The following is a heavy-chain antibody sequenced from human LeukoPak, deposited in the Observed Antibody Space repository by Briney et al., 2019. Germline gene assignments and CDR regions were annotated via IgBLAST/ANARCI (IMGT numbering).Heavy chain of an antibody. CDR1: GFTFSSYA. V-gene: IGHV3-30-3*01. CDR3: ARGVRGSYRYEAYYFDY. CDR2: ISYDGSNK. D-gene: IGHD3-16*02. Sequence: PGGSLRLSCAASGFTFSSYAMHWVRQAPGKGLEWVAVISYDGSNKYYADSVKGRFTISRDNSKNTLYLQMNSLRAEDTAVYYCARGVRGSYRYEAYYFDYWGQGTLVTVSS. J-gene: IGHJ4*02.